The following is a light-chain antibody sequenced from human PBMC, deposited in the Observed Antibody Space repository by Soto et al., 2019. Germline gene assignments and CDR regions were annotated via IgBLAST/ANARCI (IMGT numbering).Light chain of an antibody. CDR1: SSNIGNNY. J-gene: IGLJ3*02. CDR2: DNN. Sequence: QAVVTQPPSVSAAPGQKVTISCSGSSSNIGNNYVSWYQHLPGTAPKLLIYDNNERPSGIPDRFSGSKSGTSATLGITGLQTGDEADYYCGTWDSSLSAAVFGGGTKLTVL. V-gene: IGLV1-51*01. CDR3: GTWDSSLSAAV.